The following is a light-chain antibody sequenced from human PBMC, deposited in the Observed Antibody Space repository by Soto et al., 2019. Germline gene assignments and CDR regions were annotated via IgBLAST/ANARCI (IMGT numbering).Light chain of an antibody. V-gene: IGLV2-14*03. J-gene: IGLJ1*01. CDR2: GVT. Sequence: QSVLTQPTSVSGSPGQSITISCTGNHNGIGTYDYVSWYQQHPGRAPRLLIHGVTTRPSGISDRFSASKSGLTASLTISGLQPEDEADYYCSSFTSNRIYVFGPGTKVTVL. CDR1: HNGIGTYDY. CDR3: SSFTSNRIYV.